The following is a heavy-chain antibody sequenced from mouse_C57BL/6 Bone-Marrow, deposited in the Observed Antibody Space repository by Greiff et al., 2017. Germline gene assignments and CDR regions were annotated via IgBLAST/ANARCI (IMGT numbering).Heavy chain of an antibody. CDR2: IFPGSGST. CDR3: ARERIYHYSNYEAYYFDY. J-gene: IGHJ2*01. D-gene: IGHD2-5*01. Sequence: QVQLQQSGPELVKPGASVKISCKASGYTFTDYYINWVKQRPGQGLEWIGWIFPGSGSTYYNEKFKGKATLTVDKSSSTAYMLLSSLTSEDSAVYFCARERIYHYSNYEAYYFDYWGQGTTLTVSS. V-gene: IGHV1-75*01. CDR1: GYTFTDYY.